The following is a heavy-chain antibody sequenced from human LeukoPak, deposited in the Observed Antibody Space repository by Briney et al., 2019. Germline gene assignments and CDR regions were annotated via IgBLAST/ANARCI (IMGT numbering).Heavy chain of an antibody. D-gene: IGHD1-1*01. V-gene: IGHV1-69*05. CDR2: IIPIFGTA. CDR3: TRRSGGTGTTLGY. CDR1: GGTFSSYA. Sequence: GSSVKVSCKASGGTFSSYAISWVRQAPGQGLEWMGGIIPIFGTANYAQKFQGRVTITTDESTSTAYMELSSLRSEDTAVYYCTRRSGGTGTTLGYWGQGTLVTVSS. J-gene: IGHJ4*02.